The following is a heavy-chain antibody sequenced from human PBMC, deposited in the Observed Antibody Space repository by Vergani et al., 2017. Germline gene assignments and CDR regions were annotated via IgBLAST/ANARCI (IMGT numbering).Heavy chain of an antibody. J-gene: IGHJ4*02. CDR2: ISGSGGTT. D-gene: IGHD3-22*01. V-gene: IGHV3-23*01. CDR3: ARDLFYYDSSGYYSGFFDY. CDR1: GFTFSSYA. Sequence: EVQLLESGGGLVQPGGSLRLSCAASGFTFSSYAMSWVRQAPGKGLEWVSDISGSGGTTNYADSVKGRFTISRDNAKNSLYLQMNSLRAEDTAVYYCARDLFYYDSSGYYSGFFDYWGQGTLVTVSS.